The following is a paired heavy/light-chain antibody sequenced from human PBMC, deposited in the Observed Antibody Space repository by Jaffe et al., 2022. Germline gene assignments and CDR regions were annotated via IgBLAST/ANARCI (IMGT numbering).Heavy chain of an antibody. D-gene: IGHD2-15*01. CDR2: ISGSGGST. CDR3: AKTNIVVVVAAQFDWFDP. CDR1: GFTFSSYA. Sequence: EVQLLESGGGLVQPGGSLRLSCAASGFTFSSYAMNWVRQAPGKGLEWVSVISGSGGSTYYADSVKGRFTISRDNSKNTLYLQMNSLRAEDTAVYYCAKTNIVVVVAAQFDWFDPWGQGTLVTVSS. V-gene: IGHV3-23*01. J-gene: IGHJ5*02.
Light chain of an antibody. V-gene: IGKV1-39*01. J-gene: IGKJ1*01. CDR1: QSISSY. CDR3: QQSNSTPWT. CDR2: AAS. Sequence: DIQMTQSPSSLSASVGDRVTITCRASQSISSYLNWYQQRPGKAPNLLIYAASSLQSGVPSRFSGSGSGTDFTLTISSLQPEDFATYYCQQSNSTPWTFGQGTKVEIK.